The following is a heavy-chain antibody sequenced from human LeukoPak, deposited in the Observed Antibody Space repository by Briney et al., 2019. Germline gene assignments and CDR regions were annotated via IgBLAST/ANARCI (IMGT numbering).Heavy chain of an antibody. CDR1: GGSINSGGFY. D-gene: IGHD3-10*02. Sequence: SETLSLTCIVSGGSINSGGFYWSWIRQRPGEGLEWIGYVYYSGSTFYNPSLKSRVTISVDTSRSQFSLKLRSVTAADTAVHYCARDMSVAHWFFDLWGRGTLVTVSS. V-gene: IGHV4-31*03. CDR3: ARDMSVAHWFFDL. CDR2: VYYSGST. J-gene: IGHJ2*01.